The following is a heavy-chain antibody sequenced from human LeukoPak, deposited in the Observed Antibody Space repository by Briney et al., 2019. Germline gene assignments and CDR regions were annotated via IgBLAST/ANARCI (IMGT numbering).Heavy chain of an antibody. CDR1: DGSITNYY. D-gene: IGHD5-24*01. CDR3: ASSRRRDGYPFDS. J-gene: IGHJ4*02. CDR2: IYTSGNT. V-gene: IGHV4-4*09. Sequence: SETLSLTCTVSDGSITNYYWSWIRQPPGKGLEWIGCIYTSGNTNYNPSLKSRVTISVDTSKNQLSLRLTSVPAADTAVYYCASSRRRDGYPFDSWGQGTLVSVSS.